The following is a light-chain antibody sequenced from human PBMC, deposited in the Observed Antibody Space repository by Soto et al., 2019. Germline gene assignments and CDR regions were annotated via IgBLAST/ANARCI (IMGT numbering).Light chain of an antibody. Sequence: DIQMTQSPSPIPASVDDTVTNTCRARESSSFYLSCYQQKPGKAPRLQLYDASNLQSGVPSRFRGSGSGTDFTLTISSLQAEDFATYYCQQTYNTLPYTFGQGTKLEIK. J-gene: IGKJ2*01. CDR3: QQTYNTLPYT. CDR1: ESSSFY. CDR2: DAS. V-gene: IGKV1-39*01.